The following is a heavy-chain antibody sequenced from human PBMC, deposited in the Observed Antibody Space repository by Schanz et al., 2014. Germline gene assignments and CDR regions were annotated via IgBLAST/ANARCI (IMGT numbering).Heavy chain of an antibody. J-gene: IGHJ4*02. Sequence: QVQLVQSGSELKKPGASVNISCKASGYTFTTYALNWVRQAPGQGPEWMGIIHPSGGSTNYAQQFLGRLTMTRDTSTXTVSMNLSRLPSEDTAVYYCARGFLASGGKTFECWGQGTLVTVSS. CDR2: IHPSGGST. CDR3: ARGFLASGGKTFEC. CDR1: GYTFTTYA. D-gene: IGHD1-26*01. V-gene: IGHV1-46*01.